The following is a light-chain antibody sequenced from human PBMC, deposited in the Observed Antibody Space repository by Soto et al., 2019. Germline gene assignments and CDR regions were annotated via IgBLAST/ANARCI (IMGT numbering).Light chain of an antibody. J-gene: IGKJ5*01. CDR1: QGIANY. CDR2: FAS. V-gene: IGKV1-16*01. Sequence: DIPMTQSPSSLSASVGEIVTITCRASQGIANYLAWYQQKPEKAPKSMIYFASTLQSGVPSRFSASGSGTDCTLTISSLQPEDVATYYCQQFRSFPITLGQGTRLEIK. CDR3: QQFRSFPIT.